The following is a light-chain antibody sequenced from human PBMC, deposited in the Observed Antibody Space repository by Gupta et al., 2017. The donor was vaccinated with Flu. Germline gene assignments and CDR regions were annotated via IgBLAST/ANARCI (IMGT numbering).Light chain of an antibody. J-gene: IGKJ1*01. CDR2: GAS. CDR1: QSVSSN. V-gene: IGKV3-15*01. Sequence: EIVMTQSPATQSVSPGERATLSCRASQSVSSNLAWYQQKPGQAPRLLIHGASTRATGIPARFSGSGSGTEFTLTISSLQSEDFAVYYCQQYNNWPQTFGQGTKVEIK. CDR3: QQYNNWPQT.